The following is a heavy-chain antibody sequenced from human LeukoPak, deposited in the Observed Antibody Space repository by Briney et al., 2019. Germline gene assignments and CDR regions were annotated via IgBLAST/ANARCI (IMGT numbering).Heavy chain of an antibody. Sequence: SETLSLTCIVSDGSISSSTYYWGWIRQPPGKGLEWIGSIYYSGSTYYNPSLKSRVTISVDTSKNQFSLKLSSVTAADTAVYYCARLVQYYDIFRWFDYWGQGTLVTVSS. CDR1: DGSISSSTYY. J-gene: IGHJ4*02. D-gene: IGHD3-9*01. CDR3: ARLVQYYDIFRWFDY. V-gene: IGHV4-39*01. CDR2: IYYSGST.